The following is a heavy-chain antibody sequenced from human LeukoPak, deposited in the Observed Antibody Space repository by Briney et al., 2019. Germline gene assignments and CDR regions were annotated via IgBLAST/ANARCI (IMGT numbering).Heavy chain of an antibody. Sequence: GGSLRLSCAASGFTFSSYPMHWVRQAPGKGLEWVAVISYDGSNKYYADSVKGRFTISRDNSKNTLYLQMNSLRAEDTAVFYCARPCSGGSSYQGYWGQGTLVTVSS. D-gene: IGHD2-15*01. CDR1: GFTFSSYP. CDR3: ARPCSGGSSYQGY. J-gene: IGHJ4*02. CDR2: ISYDGSNK. V-gene: IGHV3-30-3*01.